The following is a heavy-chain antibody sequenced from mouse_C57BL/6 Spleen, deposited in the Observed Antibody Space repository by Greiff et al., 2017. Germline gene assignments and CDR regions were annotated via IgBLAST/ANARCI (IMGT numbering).Heavy chain of an antibody. D-gene: IGHD1-2*01. J-gene: IGHJ4*01. V-gene: IGHV1-53*01. CDR3: ASPLNYYGIMDY. Sequence: QVQLQQPGTELVKPGASVQLSCKASGYTFTSYWMHWVKQRPGQGLEWIGNINPSNGGTNYNEKFKSKATLTVDKSSSTAYMQLSSLTSEDSAVYYCASPLNYYGIMDYWGQGTSVTVSS. CDR1: GYTFTSYW. CDR2: INPSNGGT.